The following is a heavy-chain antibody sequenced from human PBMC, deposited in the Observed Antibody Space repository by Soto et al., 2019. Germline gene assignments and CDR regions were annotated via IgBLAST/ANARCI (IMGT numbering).Heavy chain of an antibody. CDR2: IYYSGST. J-gene: IGHJ4*02. CDR3: ARGYSGYDYGYYFDY. Sequence: SETLSLTCTVSGGSISSGDYYWSWIRQPPGKGLEWIGYIYYSGSTYYNPTLKSRVTISVDTSKIQFSLKLSSVTAADPAMYYCARGYSGYDYGYYFDYWGQGTLVTVSS. D-gene: IGHD5-12*01. V-gene: IGHV4-30-4*01. CDR1: GGSISSGDYY.